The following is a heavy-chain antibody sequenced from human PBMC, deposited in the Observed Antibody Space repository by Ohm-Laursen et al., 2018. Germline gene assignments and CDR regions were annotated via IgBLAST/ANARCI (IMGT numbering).Heavy chain of an antibody. J-gene: IGHJ4*02. D-gene: IGHD1-26*01. CDR2: ISGSGGST. CDR3: ASRDSGGSYTALYYFHY. CDR1: GFTFSSYA. Sequence: GSLRLSCAASGFTFSSYAMSWVRQAPGKGLEWVSAISGSGGSTYYADSVKGRFAISRDNSKNTLYLQMNSLRAEDSDVYYCASRDSGGSYTALYYFHYWGRGTLVTASS. V-gene: IGHV3-23*01.